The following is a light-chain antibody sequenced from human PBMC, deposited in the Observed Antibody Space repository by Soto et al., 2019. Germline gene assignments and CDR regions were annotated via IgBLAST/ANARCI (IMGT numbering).Light chain of an antibody. Sequence: QSALTQPASVSGSPGQSITISCTGTSSDVGGYNYVSWYQQHPGKAPKHMIYEVSNRPSGVSHRFSGSMSGNTASLTISGVQAEDEADYYCSSYTSSSTYVFGTGTKLTVL. CDR2: EVS. CDR1: SSDVGGYNY. CDR3: SSYTSSSTYV. J-gene: IGLJ1*01. V-gene: IGLV2-14*01.